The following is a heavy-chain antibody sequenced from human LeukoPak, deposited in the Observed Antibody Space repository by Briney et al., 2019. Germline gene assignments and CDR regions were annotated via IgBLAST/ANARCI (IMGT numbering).Heavy chain of an antibody. CDR1: GGSISSSSYY. CDR2: IYYSGST. D-gene: IGHD6-19*01. V-gene: IGHV4-39*07. J-gene: IGHJ6*03. CDR3: ARCSSGWYYYYYYYMDV. Sequence: SETLSPTCTVSGGSISSSSYYWGWIRQPPGKGLEWIGSIYYSGSTYYNPSLKSRVTISVDTSKNQFSLKLSSVTAADTAVYYCARCSSGWYYYYYYYMDVWGKGTTVTVSS.